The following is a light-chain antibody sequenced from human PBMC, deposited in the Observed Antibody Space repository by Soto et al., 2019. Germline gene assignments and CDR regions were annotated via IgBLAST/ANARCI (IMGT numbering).Light chain of an antibody. CDR3: QQYNNWPPST. Sequence: EIVLTQSPCTLSSSPGERITLSCRASQSVSSNLAWYQQKPGQAPRLLIYGASTRATGIPARFSGSGSGTEFTLTISSLQSEDFAVYYCQQYNNWPPSTFGQGTRLEIK. CDR2: GAS. CDR1: QSVSSN. V-gene: IGKV3-15*01. J-gene: IGKJ5*01.